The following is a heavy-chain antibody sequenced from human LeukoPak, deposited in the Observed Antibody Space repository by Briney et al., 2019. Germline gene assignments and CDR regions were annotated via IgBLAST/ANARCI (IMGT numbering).Heavy chain of an antibody. CDR1: GGSISSYY. J-gene: IGHJ2*01. D-gene: IGHD3-3*01. CDR2: IYYSGST. V-gene: IGHV4-59*01. CDR3: ARSLSIFGVVPYWYFDL. Sequence: PSENLSLTCTVSGGSISSYYWSWIRQPPGKGLEWIGYIYYSGSTNYNPSLKSRVTISVDTSKNQFSLKLSSVTAADTAVYYCARSLSIFGVVPYWYFDLWGRGTLVTVSS.